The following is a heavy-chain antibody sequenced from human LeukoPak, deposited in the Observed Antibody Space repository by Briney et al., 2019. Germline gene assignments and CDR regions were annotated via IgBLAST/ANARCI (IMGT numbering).Heavy chain of an antibody. CDR2: ISGSGDSTYYEST. CDR3: AKDRGYYDSVGYGFDI. D-gene: IGHD3-22*01. J-gene: IGHJ3*02. V-gene: IGHV3-23*01. CDR1: GFTFTSYA. Sequence: GGSLRLSCAASGFTFTSYAMSWVRQAPGKGLEWVSAISGSGDSTYYESTYYAVSVKGRFTITRDNSKNMLYLQMNSLRAEDTAVYYCAKDRGYYDSVGYGFDIWGQGTMVTVSS.